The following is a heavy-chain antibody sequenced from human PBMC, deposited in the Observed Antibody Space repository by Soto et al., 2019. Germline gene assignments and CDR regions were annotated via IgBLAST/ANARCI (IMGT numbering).Heavy chain of an antibody. J-gene: IGHJ6*02. D-gene: IGHD5-12*01. CDR1: GDSINSGGYY. Sequence: QVQLQESGPGLVKPSQTLSLTCTVSGDSINSGGYYWNRIRQHPGRGLEWMGYIYYTGSTYYNPSLKSRITFSIDTSRNQFSLKVNSVTAADTAVYYCARATPSVATLGYGMDVWGQGTTVVVSS. V-gene: IGHV4-31*03. CDR2: IYYTGST. CDR3: ARATPSVATLGYGMDV.